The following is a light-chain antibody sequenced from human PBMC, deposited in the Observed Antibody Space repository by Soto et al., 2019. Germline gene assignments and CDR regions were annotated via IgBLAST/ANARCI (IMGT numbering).Light chain of an antibody. Sequence: DIQLTQSPSFLSASVGDRVTITCRASQGLSSYLAWYQQKPGKAPTLLIYAAATLQSGVLSSCSGSGSWRAFFIPISSMQADDFATYYCRLVSSHLFGHGTKVDIK. J-gene: IGKJ3*01. CDR1: QGLSSY. CDR3: RLVSSHL. V-gene: IGKV1-9*01. CDR2: AAA.